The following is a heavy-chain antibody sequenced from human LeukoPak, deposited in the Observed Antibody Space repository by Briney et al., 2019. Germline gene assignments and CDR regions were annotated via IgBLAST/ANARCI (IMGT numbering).Heavy chain of an antibody. CDR1: GYTFITYG. CDR3: ARVHPSGSYHKY. V-gene: IGHV1-18*01. J-gene: IGHJ4*02. D-gene: IGHD3-10*01. Sequence: ASVKVSCKASGYTFITYGITWVRQAPGQGLEWMGWIDTYSANTNYAQKVQGRVTMTTDTSTSTAYMELRSLRSDDTAVYYCARVHPSGSYHKYWGQGTLVTVSS. CDR2: IDTYSANT.